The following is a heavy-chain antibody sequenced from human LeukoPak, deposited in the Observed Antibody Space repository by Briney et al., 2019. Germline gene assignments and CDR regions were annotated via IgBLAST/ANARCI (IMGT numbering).Heavy chain of an antibody. CDR1: GGSFSGYY. V-gene: IGHV4-34*01. CDR3: ARDMDIVVVPAATAYFDY. D-gene: IGHD2-2*03. Sequence: SETLSLTCAVYGGSFSGYYWSWIRQPPGKGLEWIGEINHSGSTNYNPSLKSRVTISVDMSKNQLSLKLSSVTAADTAVYYCARDMDIVVVPAATAYFDYWGQGTLVTVSS. J-gene: IGHJ4*02. CDR2: INHSGST.